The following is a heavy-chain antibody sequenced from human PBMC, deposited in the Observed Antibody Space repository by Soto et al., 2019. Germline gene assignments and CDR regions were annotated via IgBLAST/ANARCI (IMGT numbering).Heavy chain of an antibody. CDR1: GFTFSNAW. CDR2: IKSKTDGGTT. V-gene: IGHV3-15*01. Sequence: GGSLRLSCAASGFTFSNAWMSWVRQAPGKGLEWVGRIKSKTDGGTTDYAAPVKGRFTISRDDSKNTLYLQMNSLKTEDTAVYYCTTDRRDGITMVRGVITYNWFDPWGQGTLVTVSS. J-gene: IGHJ5*02. CDR3: TTDRRDGITMVRGVITYNWFDP. D-gene: IGHD3-10*01.